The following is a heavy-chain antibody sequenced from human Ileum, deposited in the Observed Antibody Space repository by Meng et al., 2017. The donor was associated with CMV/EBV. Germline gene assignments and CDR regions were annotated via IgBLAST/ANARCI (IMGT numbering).Heavy chain of an antibody. CDR2: INYNSGDT. D-gene: IGHD3-10*01. V-gene: IGHV3-9*01. CDR1: GFSFDNYA. Sequence: GGSLRLSCAASGFSFDNYAMYWIRQAPGRGLEWVSGINYNSGDTGYAASVQGRFSISRDNANNRLYLQMNSLRTEDTALYYCAKCITDCLTRAFEMWGQGTMVTVSS. J-gene: IGHJ3*02. CDR3: AKCITDCLTRAFEM.